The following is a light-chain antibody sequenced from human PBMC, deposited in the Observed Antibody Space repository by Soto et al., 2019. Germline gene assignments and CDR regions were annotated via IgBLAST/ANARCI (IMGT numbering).Light chain of an antibody. Sequence: QSALTQPASVSGSPGQSITISCTGTSSDFGSYNLVSWYQQHPGKAPKLMIYEDSKRPSGVSNRVSGSKSGNTASLTISGLQAEDDADYYCCSYAGSSPYVFGTGTQLTVL. V-gene: IGLV2-23*01. J-gene: IGLJ1*01. CDR1: SSDFGSYNL. CDR2: EDS. CDR3: CSYAGSSPYV.